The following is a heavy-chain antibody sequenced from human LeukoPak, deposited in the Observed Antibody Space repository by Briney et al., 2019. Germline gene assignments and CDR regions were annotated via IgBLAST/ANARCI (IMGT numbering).Heavy chain of an antibody. J-gene: IGHJ4*02. V-gene: IGHV3-30*02. CDR1: AFTFSSYG. CDR2: IRYDGSNK. D-gene: IGHD3-16*02. CDR3: AKEDYVWGSYRSFDY. Sequence: GGSLRLSCAASAFTFSSYGMHWVRQAPGKGLEWVAFIRYDGSNKYYADSVKGRFTISRDNSKNTLYLQMNSLRAEDTAVYYCAKEDYVWGSYRSFDYWGQGTLVTVSS.